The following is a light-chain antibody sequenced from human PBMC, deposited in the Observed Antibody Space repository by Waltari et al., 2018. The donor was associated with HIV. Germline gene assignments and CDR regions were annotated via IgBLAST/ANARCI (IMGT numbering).Light chain of an antibody. Sequence: IVLTQSPAFLSVSPGDRATLSCRASQTITDNFLALYQQKIGQAPRLLIYAASRRASDVPVRFSGSHSAADFTLTIDRLEPEDSALYFCHQYGTSLWTFGQGTKVEIK. CDR3: HQYGTSLWT. J-gene: IGKJ1*01. CDR1: QTITDNF. V-gene: IGKV3-20*01. CDR2: AAS.